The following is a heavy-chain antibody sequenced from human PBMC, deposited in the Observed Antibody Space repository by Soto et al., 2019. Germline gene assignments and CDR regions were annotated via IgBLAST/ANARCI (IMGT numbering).Heavy chain of an antibody. V-gene: IGHV3-33*01. CDR3: AREVDYYGSGRPPGY. Sequence: PGGSLRLSCAASGFTFSSYGMHWVRQAPGKGLEWVAVIWYDGSNKYYADSVKGRFTISRDNSKNTLYLQMNSLRAEDTAVYYCAREVDYYGSGRPPGYWGQGTLVTVSS. J-gene: IGHJ4*02. CDR1: GFTFSSYG. D-gene: IGHD3-10*01. CDR2: IWYDGSNK.